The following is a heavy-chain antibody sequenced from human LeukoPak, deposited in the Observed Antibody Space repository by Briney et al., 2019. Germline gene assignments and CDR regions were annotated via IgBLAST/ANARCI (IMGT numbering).Heavy chain of an antibody. Sequence: GGSLRLSCAASGFTFSSYAMHWVRQAPGKGLEWVAVISYDGSNKYYADSVKGRFTISRDNSKNTLYLQMNSLRAEDTAVYYCAREVAVTPIADFWGQGTLVTVSS. CDR1: GFTFSSYA. J-gene: IGHJ4*02. D-gene: IGHD4-17*01. V-gene: IGHV3-30-3*01. CDR3: AREVAVTPIADF. CDR2: ISYDGSNK.